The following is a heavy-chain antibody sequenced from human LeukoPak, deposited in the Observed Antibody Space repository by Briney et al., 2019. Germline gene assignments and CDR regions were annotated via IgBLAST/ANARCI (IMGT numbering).Heavy chain of an antibody. D-gene: IGHD4-23*01. J-gene: IGHJ4*02. CDR2: IYYSGST. Sequence: SETLSLTCAVSGGSISSSSYYWGWIRQPPRKGLEWIGSIYYSGSTYYNPSLKSRVTISVDTSKNQFSLKLSSVTAADTAVYYCASPGYGGNSGVIDYWGQGTLVTVSS. V-gene: IGHV4-39*01. CDR1: GGSISSSSYY. CDR3: ASPGYGGNSGVIDY.